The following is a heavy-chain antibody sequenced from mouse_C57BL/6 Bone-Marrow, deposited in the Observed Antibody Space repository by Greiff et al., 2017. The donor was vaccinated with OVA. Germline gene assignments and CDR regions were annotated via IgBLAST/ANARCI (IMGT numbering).Heavy chain of an antibody. CDR2: IYPGDGDT. CDR3: ARGEVTTDY. J-gene: IGHJ2*01. Sequence: QVQLQQSGPELVKPGASVKISCKASGYAFSSSWMNWVKQRPGKGLEWIGRIYPGDGDTNYNGKFKGKATLTADKSSSTAYMQLSSLTSEDYAVYFCARGEVTTDYWGQGTTLTVSS. CDR1: GYAFSSSW. D-gene: IGHD2-2*01. V-gene: IGHV1-82*01.